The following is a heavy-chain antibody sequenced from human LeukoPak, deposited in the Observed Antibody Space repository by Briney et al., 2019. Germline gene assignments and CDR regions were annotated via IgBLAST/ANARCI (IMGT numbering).Heavy chain of an antibody. CDR2: IYTSGST. J-gene: IGHJ6*03. Sequence: SETLSLTCTVSGGSISSYYWSWIRQPAGKGLEWIGRIYTSGSTNYNPSLKSRVAMSVDTSKNQFSLKLSSVTAADTAVYYCASAYSSGWNGSYYYYTDVWGKGTTVTVSS. CDR3: ASAYSSGWNGSYYYYTDV. CDR1: GGSISSYY. V-gene: IGHV4-4*07. D-gene: IGHD6-19*01.